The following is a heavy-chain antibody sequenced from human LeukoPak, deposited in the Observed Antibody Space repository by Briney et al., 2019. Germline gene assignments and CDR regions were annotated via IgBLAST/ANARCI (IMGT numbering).Heavy chain of an antibody. Sequence: PGGSLRLSCAASGFTFSSYWMHWVRQAPGKGLVWVSRINRDGSSTSYADSVKGRFTISRDNAKNTLYLQMNSLRAEDTAVYYCARGLGYNWFDPWGQGTLVTVSS. J-gene: IGHJ5*02. V-gene: IGHV3-74*01. CDR1: GFTFSSYW. CDR3: ARGLGYNWFDP. CDR2: INRDGSST. D-gene: IGHD5/OR15-5a*01.